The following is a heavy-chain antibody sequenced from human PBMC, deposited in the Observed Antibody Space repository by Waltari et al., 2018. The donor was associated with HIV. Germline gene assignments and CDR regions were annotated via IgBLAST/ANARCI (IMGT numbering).Heavy chain of an antibody. CDR3: ARGGGVWFGEAFDY. CDR1: GYTFTSYA. V-gene: IGHV1-3*01. J-gene: IGHJ4*02. CDR2: INAGNGNT. D-gene: IGHD3-10*01. Sequence: QVQLVQSGAAVKKPGASVQVSCKASGYTFTSYAMHWVRQAPGQRREWMGGINAGNGNTKYSQKFQGRVTSTRDTSASTAYMELSSLRSEDTAVYYCARGGGVWFGEAFDYWGQGTLVTVSS.